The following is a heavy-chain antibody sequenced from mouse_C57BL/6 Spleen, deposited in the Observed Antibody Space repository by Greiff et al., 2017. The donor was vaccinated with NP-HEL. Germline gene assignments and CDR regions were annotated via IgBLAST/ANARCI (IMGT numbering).Heavy chain of an antibody. V-gene: IGHV1-61*01. CDR2: IYPSDSET. CDR1: GYTFTSYW. D-gene: IGHD2-5*01. CDR3: ARSGAYYSNYVFAY. Sequence: VQLQQSGAELVRPGSSVKLSCKASGYTFTSYWMDWVKQRPGQGLEWIGNIYPSDSETHYNQKFKDKATLTVDKSSSTAYMQLSSLTSEDSAVYYCARSGAYYSNYVFAYWGQGTLVTVSA. J-gene: IGHJ3*01.